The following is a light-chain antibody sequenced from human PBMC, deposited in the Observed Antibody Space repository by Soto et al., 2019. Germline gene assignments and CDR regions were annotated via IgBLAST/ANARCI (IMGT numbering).Light chain of an antibody. CDR2: AAS. V-gene: IGKV1-27*01. Sequence: DIQMTQSPSSLSASVGDRVTITCRASQGISNYLAWYQQKPGKVPKLLIYAASTLQSGVPSRFSGNGSGTDFTLTINSLEPEDVANYYCKKYNSAPQTLGHGTKVEIK. CDR1: QGISNY. J-gene: IGKJ1*01. CDR3: KKYNSAPQT.